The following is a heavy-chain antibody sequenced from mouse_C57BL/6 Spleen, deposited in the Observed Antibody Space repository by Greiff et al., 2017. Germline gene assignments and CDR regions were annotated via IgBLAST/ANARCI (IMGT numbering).Heavy chain of an antibody. CDR3: ARKGVYGNYDAMDY. D-gene: IGHD2-1*01. J-gene: IGHJ4*01. CDR1: GFSLTSYG. Sequence: QVQLKESGPGLVQPSQRLSITCTVSGFSLTSYGVHWVRQSPGKGLEWLGVIWSGGSTDYNAAFISRLSISKDNSKSQVFFKMNSLQADDTAIYYCARKGVYGNYDAMDYWGQGTSVTVSS. CDR2: IWSGGST. V-gene: IGHV2-2*01.